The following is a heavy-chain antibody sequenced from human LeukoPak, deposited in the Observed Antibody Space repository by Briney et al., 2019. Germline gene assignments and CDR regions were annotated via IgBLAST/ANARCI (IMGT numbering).Heavy chain of an antibody. CDR1: GFTFTNYW. V-gene: IGHV3-7*01. CDR3: ARGYSYGLAPFDY. CDR2: IKQDGSEE. Sequence: PGGPLRLSCVASGFTFTNYWMSWVRQVPGKGREWVANIKQDGSEELYADSVRGRYTISRDNAKNSLYLQMNSLRAEDTAVYHCARGYSYGLAPFDYWGQGTLVSVSS. D-gene: IGHD5-18*01. J-gene: IGHJ4*02.